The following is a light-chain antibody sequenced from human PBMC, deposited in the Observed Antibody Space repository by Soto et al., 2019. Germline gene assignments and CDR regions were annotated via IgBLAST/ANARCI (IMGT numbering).Light chain of an antibody. V-gene: IGKV3-15*01. Sequence: EIVLTQFPATLSVSPGESATLSCRASRSVSSNLAWYQQKPGQSPRLLIYFASTRATGVPARFSGSGSGTEFTLTISSLQSEDFAVYYCQQFKDWPPLTFGGGTKVDIK. CDR2: FAS. CDR3: QQFKDWPPLT. J-gene: IGKJ4*01. CDR1: RSVSSN.